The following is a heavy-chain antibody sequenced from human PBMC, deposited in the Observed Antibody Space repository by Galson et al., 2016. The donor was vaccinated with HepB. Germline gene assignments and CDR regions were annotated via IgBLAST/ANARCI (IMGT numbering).Heavy chain of an antibody. D-gene: IGHD2-21*02. CDR2: IYYSGRT. V-gene: IGHV4-59*08. J-gene: IGHJ6*02. CDR3: AKHMMVTSNYFYYGMGV. Sequence: LSLTCTVSGGSISSFYWSWIRQPPGKGLEWIGYIYYSGRTNYNPSLKSRLTISVDTSKNQFSLKLSSVTAADTAVYCCAKHMMVTSNYFYYGMGVWGQGTTVTVSS. CDR1: GGSISSFY.